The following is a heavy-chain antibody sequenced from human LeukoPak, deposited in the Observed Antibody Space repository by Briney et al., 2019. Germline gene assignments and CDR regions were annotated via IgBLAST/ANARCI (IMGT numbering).Heavy chain of an antibody. J-gene: IGHJ4*02. Sequence: GGSLRLSCAASGFTFSSYGMDWVRQAPGKGLEWVAVISYDGSNKYYADSVKGRFTISRDNSKNTLYLQMNSLRAEDTAVYYCAKVGEPKDYGDYFFDYWGQGTLVTVSS. V-gene: IGHV3-30*18. CDR2: ISYDGSNK. CDR1: GFTFSSYG. CDR3: AKVGEPKDYGDYFFDY. D-gene: IGHD4-17*01.